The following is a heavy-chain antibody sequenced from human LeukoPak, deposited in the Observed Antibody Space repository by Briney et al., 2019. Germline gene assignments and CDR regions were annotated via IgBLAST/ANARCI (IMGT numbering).Heavy chain of an antibody. CDR3: ARDDILTGYYRGYFDY. V-gene: IGHV3-11*05. Sequence: PGGSLRLSCAASGFTFSDYYMSWIRQAPGKGLEWVSYISSSSSHTNYADSVKGRFTISRDKAKNSMYVKMNSLRAEDTAVYYCARDDILTGYYRGYFDYWGQGTLVTVSS. J-gene: IGHJ4*02. D-gene: IGHD3-9*01. CDR1: GFTFSDYY. CDR2: ISSSSSHT.